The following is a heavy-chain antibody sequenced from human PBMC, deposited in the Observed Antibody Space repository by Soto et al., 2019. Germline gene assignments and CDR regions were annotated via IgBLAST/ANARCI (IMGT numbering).Heavy chain of an antibody. CDR3: VRSRQADY. V-gene: IGHV3-23*01. Sequence: EVQLLESGGGLVQPGGSLRLSCAASGFTFTNYAINWVRQAPGKGLEWVSVIYSGGGTDYAGSVKGRFTISRDTSKDTLYLQMNSLRAEDTALYYCVRSRQADYWGQGTLVTVSS. CDR2: IYSGGGT. CDR1: GFTFTNYA. J-gene: IGHJ4*02.